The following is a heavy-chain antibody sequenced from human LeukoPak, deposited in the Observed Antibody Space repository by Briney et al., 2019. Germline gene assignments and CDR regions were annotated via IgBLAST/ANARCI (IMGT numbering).Heavy chain of an antibody. CDR2: IHKDGHNT. D-gene: IGHD6-25*01. V-gene: IGHV3-74*01. CDR3: ARESEAAGTYYLDH. Sequence: GGSLRLSCAVSGFTFSEYWAHWVRQAPGKGLMWVSRIHKDGHNTWYADSVKGRFTISRDNAKNTVYLQLNSLRVEDTAVYYCARESEAAGTYYLDHWGQGNLVTVSS. CDR1: GFTFSEYW. J-gene: IGHJ4*02.